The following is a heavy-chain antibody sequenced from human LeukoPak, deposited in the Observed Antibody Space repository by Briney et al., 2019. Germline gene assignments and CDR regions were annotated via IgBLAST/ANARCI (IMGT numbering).Heavy chain of an antibody. J-gene: IGHJ4*02. Sequence: SETLSLTCAVYGGSFSGYYWSWIRQPPGKGLEWIGEINHSGSTNYNPSLKSRVTISVDTSKHQFSLKLSSVTAADTAVYYCARRGRITMVRGVITPVYFDYWGQGTLVTVSS. D-gene: IGHD3-10*01. CDR1: GGSFSGYY. CDR3: ARRGRITMVRGVITPVYFDY. V-gene: IGHV4-34*01. CDR2: INHSGST.